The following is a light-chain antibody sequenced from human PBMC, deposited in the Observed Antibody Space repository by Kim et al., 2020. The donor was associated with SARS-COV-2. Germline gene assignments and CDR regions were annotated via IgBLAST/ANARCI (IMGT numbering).Light chain of an antibody. CDR2: RNN. J-gene: IGLJ1*01. V-gene: IGLV1-47*01. CDR1: RSNIGSNF. CDR3: AAWDDSLSGYD. Sequence: QSVLTQPPSASGTPGQRVTISCSGGRSNIGSNFVYWYQHLPGTAPKHLIYRNNQRPSGAPDRFSGSKSATSASLAISGLRSEDVADYYCAAWDDSLSGYDFGSVTKVTDL.